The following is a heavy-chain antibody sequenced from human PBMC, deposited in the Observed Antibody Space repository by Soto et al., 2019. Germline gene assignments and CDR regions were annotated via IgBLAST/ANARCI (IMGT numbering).Heavy chain of an antibody. Sequence: ASVKVSCKASGYTFTGHYIHWVRQAPEQGPEWMGEIGPESGATRYAQKFQGRVTMTRDMSITAVYMELNNLSPDDTAVYYCGRGRSGQIVVFYWGQGPPVTVSS. J-gene: IGHJ4*02. CDR1: GYTFTGHY. V-gene: IGHV1-2*02. CDR2: IGPESGAT. D-gene: IGHD1-26*01. CDR3: GRGRSGQIVVFY.